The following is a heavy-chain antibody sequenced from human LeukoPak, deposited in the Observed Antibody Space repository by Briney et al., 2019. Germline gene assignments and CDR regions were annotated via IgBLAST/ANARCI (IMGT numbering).Heavy chain of an antibody. CDR3: ARDREFWSGYYQECYYYGMDV. CDR2: IIPILGIA. CDR1: GGTFSSYA. V-gene: IGHV1-69*04. D-gene: IGHD3-3*01. J-gene: IGHJ6*02. Sequence: GASVKVSCKASGGTFSSYAISWVRQAPGQGLEWMGRIIPILGIANYAQKFQGRVTITADKSTSTAYMELSSLRSEDTAVYYCARDREFWSGYYQECYYYGMDVWGQGTTVTVSS.